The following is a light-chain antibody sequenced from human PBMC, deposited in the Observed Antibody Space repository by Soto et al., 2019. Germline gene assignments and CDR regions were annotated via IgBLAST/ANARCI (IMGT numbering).Light chain of an antibody. J-gene: IGKJ4*01. V-gene: IGKV4-1*01. Sequence: DIVMTQSPDSLAVSLGERATINCKSSQSVLHSSNNKNYLAWYQQKPGKPPKLLFNWASTRESGVPDRFSGSGSGTDFTLTISSLQAEDVAVYYCQQYSSTPLTFGGGTKVEIK. CDR2: WAS. CDR1: QSVLHSSNNKNY. CDR3: QQYSSTPLT.